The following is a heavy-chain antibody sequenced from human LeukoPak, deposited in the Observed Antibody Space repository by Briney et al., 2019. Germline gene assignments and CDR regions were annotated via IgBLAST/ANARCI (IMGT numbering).Heavy chain of an antibody. Sequence: GGSLRLSCAASGFTFSNFAMSWIRQAPGKGLEWVSALNGDNTYYADSVKGRFTVSRDNSKNTLYLQMNSLRAEDTAVYYCAKSQGTIATYFDYWGQGSLVTVSS. CDR3: AKSQGTIATYFDY. CDR2: LNGDNT. V-gene: IGHV3-23*01. J-gene: IGHJ4*02. CDR1: GFTFSNFA. D-gene: IGHD2-21*01.